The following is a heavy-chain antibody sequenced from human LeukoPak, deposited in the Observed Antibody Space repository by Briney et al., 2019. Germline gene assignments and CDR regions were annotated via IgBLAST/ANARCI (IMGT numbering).Heavy chain of an antibody. CDR3: ASDYYDSSGYYFHY. CDR2: ISSNGGST. J-gene: IGHJ4*02. Sequence: PGGSLYSPVPPLGSPSVAMLCTGSARLQGRDWNVSAISSNGGSTYYANSVKGRFTISRDNSKNTLYLQMGSLRAEDMAVYYCASDYYDSSGYYFHYWGQGTLVTVSS. CDR1: GSPSVAML. D-gene: IGHD3-22*01. V-gene: IGHV3-64*01.